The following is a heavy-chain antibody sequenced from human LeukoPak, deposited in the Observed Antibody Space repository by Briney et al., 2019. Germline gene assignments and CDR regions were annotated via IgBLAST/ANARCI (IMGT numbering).Heavy chain of an antibody. D-gene: IGHD3-22*01. J-gene: IGHJ4*02. CDR1: GGSISSSSYY. V-gene: IGHV4-39*07. Sequence: SETLSLTCTVSGGSISSSSYYWGWIRQPPGKGLEWIGEINHSGSTNYNPSLKSRVTISVDTSKNQFSLKLSSVTAADTAVYYCARVRDYYDSSGYQDYWGQGTLVTVSS. CDR2: INHSGST. CDR3: ARVRDYYDSSGYQDY.